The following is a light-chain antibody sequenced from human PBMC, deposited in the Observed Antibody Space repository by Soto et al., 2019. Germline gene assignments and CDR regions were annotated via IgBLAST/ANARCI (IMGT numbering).Light chain of an antibody. CDR3: QQYNNWPT. V-gene: IGKV3-15*01. CDR1: QSVSSN. Sequence: EIVMTQSPATLSVSPGERATLSCRASQSVSSNLAWYQQKPGQAPRLLISGASTRATGVPARFSGSGSGTEFTLTINSLQSEDFAVYYGQQYNNWPTFGQGTNVEIK. CDR2: GAS. J-gene: IGKJ1*01.